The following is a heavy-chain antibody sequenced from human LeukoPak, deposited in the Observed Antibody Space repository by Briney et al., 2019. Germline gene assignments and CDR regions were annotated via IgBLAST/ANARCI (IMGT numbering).Heavy chain of an antibody. CDR3: ARDYYDREGNFDY. J-gene: IGHJ4*02. V-gene: IGHV1-2*02. CDR1: GYTFTGYY. CDR2: INPNSGGT. D-gene: IGHD3-22*01. Sequence: GASVKVSCKASGYTFTGYYMHWVRQAPGQGLEWMGWINPNSGGTNYAQKFQGRVTMTRDTSISTAYMELSRLRSDDTAVYYCARDYYDREGNFDYWGQGTLVTVSS.